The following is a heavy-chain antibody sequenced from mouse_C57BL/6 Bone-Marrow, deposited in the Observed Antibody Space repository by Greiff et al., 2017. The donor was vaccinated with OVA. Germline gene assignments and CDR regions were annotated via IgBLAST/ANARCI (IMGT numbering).Heavy chain of an antibody. D-gene: IGHD3-2*02. CDR1: GFTFSDYG. Sequence: DVMLVESGGGLVQPGGSLKLSCAASGFTFSDYGMAWVRQAPRQGPEWVAFISHLAYSIYYADTLTGRFTISRENAKNTLYLEMSSLRSEDTAMYYCARHHATAYAMDYWGQGTSVTVSA. CDR3: ARHHATAYAMDY. V-gene: IGHV5-15*01. CDR2: ISHLAYSI. J-gene: IGHJ4*01.